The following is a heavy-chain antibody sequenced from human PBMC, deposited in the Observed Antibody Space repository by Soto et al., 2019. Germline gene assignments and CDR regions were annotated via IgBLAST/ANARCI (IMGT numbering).Heavy chain of an antibody. CDR1: GFTFSSNW. Sequence: GGSLRLSCAASGFTFSSNWMSFSSNWMSWVRQAPGKGLEWVANIKVDGSEKYYVNSVKGRFTISRDNAKNSLYLQMNSLRAEDTAVYYCARTRPGLYFDYWGQGPLVTVSS. CDR3: ARTRPGLYFDY. CDR2: IKVDGSEK. J-gene: IGHJ4*02. V-gene: IGHV3-7*01.